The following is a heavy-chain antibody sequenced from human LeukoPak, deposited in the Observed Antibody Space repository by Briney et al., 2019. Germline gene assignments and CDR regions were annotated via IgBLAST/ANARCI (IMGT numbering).Heavy chain of an antibody. J-gene: IGHJ4*02. D-gene: IGHD3-10*01. CDR2: ISPGGSI. CDR3: AKRSGSGGPFDY. CDR1: GFTFTTYA. V-gene: IGHV3-23*01. Sequence: GGSLRLSCAASGFTFTTYAMSWVRQTPGGGLEWVSNISPGGSINYADSVEGRVTISRDNEKNTIYLQMNSLRVEDTAVYYSAKRSGSGGPFDYWGQGFLVTVSS.